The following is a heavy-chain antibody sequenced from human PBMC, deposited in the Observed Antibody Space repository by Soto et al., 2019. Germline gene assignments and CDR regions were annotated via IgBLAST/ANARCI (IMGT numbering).Heavy chain of an antibody. D-gene: IGHD3-10*01. J-gene: IGHJ5*02. CDR2: ISGSGGST. CDR1: GFPFSSYA. CDR3: AKEADQGDYYGSGSYPT. V-gene: IGHV3-23*01. Sequence: AGGSLRLSCAASGFPFSSYAMSWVRQAPGKGLEWVSAISGSGGSTYYADSVKGRFTISRDNSKNTLYLQMNSLRAEDTAVYYCAKEADQGDYYGSGSYPTWGQGTLVTVSS.